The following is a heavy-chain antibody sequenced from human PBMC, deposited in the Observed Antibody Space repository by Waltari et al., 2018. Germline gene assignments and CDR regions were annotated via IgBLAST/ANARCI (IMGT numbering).Heavy chain of an antibody. V-gene: IGHV3-23*01. J-gene: IGHJ4*02. CDR2: ISGSGGST. CDR3: AKWVVATRKPQYYFDY. Sequence: EVQLLESGGGLVQPGGSLRLSCAASGFTFSSYAMSWVRQAPGKGLEWVSAISGSGGSTYYADSVKGRFTISRDNSKNTLYLQMNSLRAEDTAVYYCAKWVVATRKPQYYFDYWGQGTLVTVSS. CDR1: GFTFSSYA. D-gene: IGHD5-12*01.